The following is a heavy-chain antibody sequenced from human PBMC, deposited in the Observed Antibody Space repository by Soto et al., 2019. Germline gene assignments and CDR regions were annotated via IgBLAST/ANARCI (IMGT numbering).Heavy chain of an antibody. Sequence: QVQLQESGPGLVKPSQTLSLTCTVSGGSISSGGYYWSWIRQHPGKGLEWIGYIYYSGSTYYNPSLKSRVTISVDTSKNQFSLKLSSVTAADTAVYYCARAGCSGGSCFNYGMDVWGQGTTVTVSS. J-gene: IGHJ6*02. CDR2: IYYSGST. CDR3: ARAGCSGGSCFNYGMDV. V-gene: IGHV4-31*03. D-gene: IGHD2-15*01. CDR1: GGSISSGGYY.